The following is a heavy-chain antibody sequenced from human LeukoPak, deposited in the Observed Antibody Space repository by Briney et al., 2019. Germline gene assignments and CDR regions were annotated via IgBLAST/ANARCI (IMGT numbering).Heavy chain of an antibody. CDR1: GGTFSSYA. CDR2: IIPIFGTA. Sequence: SVKVSCKASGGTFSSYAISWVRQAPGQGLEWMGGIIPIFGTANYAQKFQGRDTITADESTSTAYMELSSLRSEDTAVYYCARDPFPYYYDSSGYRFDYWGQGTLVTVSS. CDR3: ARDPFPYYYDSSGYRFDY. J-gene: IGHJ4*02. D-gene: IGHD3-22*01. V-gene: IGHV1-69*13.